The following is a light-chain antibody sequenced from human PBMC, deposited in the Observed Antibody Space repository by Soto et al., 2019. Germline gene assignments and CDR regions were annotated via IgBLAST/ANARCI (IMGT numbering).Light chain of an antibody. J-gene: IGKJ5*01. CDR1: QSIGTY. CDR2: AAT. V-gene: IGKV1-39*01. Sequence: DIQMTQSPPSLSASVGDRVTIACRASQSIGTYLNWYQQRPGQAPQLLISAATTLRSGVPSRFSGSGSGTDFSLTIDSLQTDDFASYYCQQSYTVPITFGQGTRLDFK. CDR3: QQSYTVPIT.